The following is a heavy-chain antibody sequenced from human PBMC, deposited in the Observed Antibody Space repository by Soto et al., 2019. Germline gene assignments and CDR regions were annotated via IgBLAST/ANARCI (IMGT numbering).Heavy chain of an antibody. V-gene: IGHV3-21*01. CDR1: GFTFSSYS. CDR2: ISSSSSYI. D-gene: IGHD3-10*01. CDR3: ARDRRPTVRGFDI. J-gene: IGHJ3*02. Sequence: GGSLRLSCAASGFTFSSYSMNWVRQAPGKGLEWVSSISSSSSYIYYADSVKGRFTISRDNAKNSLYLQMNSLRAEDTAVYYCARDRRPTVRGFDIWGQGTMVTVS.